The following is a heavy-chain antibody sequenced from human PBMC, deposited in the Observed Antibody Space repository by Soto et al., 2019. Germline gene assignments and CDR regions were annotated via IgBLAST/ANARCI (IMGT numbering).Heavy chain of an antibody. V-gene: IGHV1-69*13. CDR3: ASPHCSGGSCYPRTDDAFDI. J-gene: IGHJ3*02. D-gene: IGHD2-15*01. Sequence: GAPVKPSSKASGGTFSSNSISSVRQAPGQGLEWMGGIIPIFGTANYAQKFQGRVTITADESTSTAYMELSSLRSEDTAVYYCASPHCSGGSCYPRTDDAFDIWGQGTMVTVSS. CDR2: IIPIFGTA. CDR1: GGTFSSNS.